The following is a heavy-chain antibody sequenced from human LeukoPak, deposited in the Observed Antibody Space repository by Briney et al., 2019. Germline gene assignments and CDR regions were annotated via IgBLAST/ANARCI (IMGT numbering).Heavy chain of an antibody. CDR3: ARDPALWFGERYYFDY. CDR2: INPSGGST. D-gene: IGHD3-10*01. V-gene: IGHV1-46*01. CDR1: GYTFPAYY. J-gene: IGHJ4*02. Sequence: ASVKVSCKTSGYTFPAYYIHWVRQAPGQGLEWMGIINPSGGSTSYAQKFQGRVTMTRDTSTSTVYMELSSLRSEDTAVYYCARDPALWFGERYYFDYWGQGTLVTVSS.